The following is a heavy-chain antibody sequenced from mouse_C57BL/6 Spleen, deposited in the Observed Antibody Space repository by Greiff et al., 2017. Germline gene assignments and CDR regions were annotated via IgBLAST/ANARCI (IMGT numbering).Heavy chain of an antibody. Sequence: VQLQQPGAELVRPGSSVKLSCKASGFTFTSYWMHWVKQRPIQGLEWIGNIDPSDSETHYNQKFKDKATLTVDKSSSTAYMQLSSLTSEDSAVYCGARRGYYGNLYFDVWGTGTTVTVSS. D-gene: IGHD2-1*01. CDR2: IDPSDSET. J-gene: IGHJ1*03. V-gene: IGHV1-52*01. CDR1: GFTFTSYW. CDR3: ARRGYYGNLYFDV.